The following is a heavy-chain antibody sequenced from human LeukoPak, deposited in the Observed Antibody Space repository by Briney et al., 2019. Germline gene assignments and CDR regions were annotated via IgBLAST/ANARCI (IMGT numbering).Heavy chain of an antibody. CDR1: GFTFRNYV. CDR2: TSSDLNVK. J-gene: IGHJ4*02. CDR3: AREGYYGSGSPPSLYFDY. Sequence: GGSLRLSCADSGFTFRNYVIHWVRQAPGKGLEWVAVTSSDLNVKLYADSVKGRFTTSRDNSRSTLYLQINSLRPEDTAIYYCAREGYYGSGSPPSLYFDYWGQGTLVTVSS. D-gene: IGHD3-10*01. V-gene: IGHV3-30-3*01.